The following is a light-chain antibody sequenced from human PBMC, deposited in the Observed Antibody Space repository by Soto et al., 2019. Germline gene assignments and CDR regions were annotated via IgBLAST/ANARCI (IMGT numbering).Light chain of an antibody. CDR2: GAS. V-gene: IGKV3D-15*01. J-gene: IGKJ4*01. Sequence: EKVMTQSPATLSVSPGERVILSCRASQGVNYNLAWYRRIPGQAPSLLIYGASTRATGIPARFGGIGSGTAFTLTIISLQSEDVGLYYCQQYYNWPLTFGRGTKVEIK. CDR1: QGVNYN. CDR3: QQYYNWPLT.